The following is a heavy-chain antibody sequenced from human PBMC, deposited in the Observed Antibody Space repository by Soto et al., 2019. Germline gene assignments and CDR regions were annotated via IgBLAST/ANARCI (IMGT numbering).Heavy chain of an antibody. V-gene: IGHV4-34*01. Sequence: SETMSVTCAVYGGSICGYYWSWIRQTTGKGLEWIGEINHSGSTNYNPSLKSRVTISVDTSKNQFSLKLSSVTAADTAVYYCASITMVRGVKYYYYGMDVWGQGTTVTVSS. CDR3: ASITMVRGVKYYYYGMDV. J-gene: IGHJ6*02. CDR2: INHSGST. CDR1: GGSICGYY. D-gene: IGHD3-10*01.